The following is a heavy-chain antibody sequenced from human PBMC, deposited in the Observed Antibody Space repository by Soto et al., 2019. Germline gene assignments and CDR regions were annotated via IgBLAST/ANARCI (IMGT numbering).Heavy chain of an antibody. CDR2: ISWNSGSI. D-gene: IGHD6-13*01. CDR1: GFTCDDYA. V-gene: IGHV3-9*01. Sequence: EVQLVESGGGLVQPGRSLRLSCAASGFTCDDYAMHWVRQAPGKGLEWVSGISWNSGSIGYADSVKGRFTISRDNAKNSLYLQMNSLRAEDTALYYCAKDMGQQLVLLFDYWGQGTLVTVSS. CDR3: AKDMGQQLVLLFDY. J-gene: IGHJ4*02.